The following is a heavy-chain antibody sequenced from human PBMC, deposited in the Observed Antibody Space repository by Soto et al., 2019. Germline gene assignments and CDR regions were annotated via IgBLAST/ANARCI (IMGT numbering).Heavy chain of an antibody. Sequence: PGGSLRLSCAASGFTFSRYAMSWVRQAPGKGLEWVSAISGSGGSTYYADSVKGRFTISRDNSKNTLYLQMNSLRAEDTAVYYCAKDLGSSWFLNGNWFDPWGQGTLVTVSS. D-gene: IGHD6-13*01. J-gene: IGHJ5*02. V-gene: IGHV3-23*01. CDR3: AKDLGSSWFLNGNWFDP. CDR1: GFTFSRYA. CDR2: ISGSGGST.